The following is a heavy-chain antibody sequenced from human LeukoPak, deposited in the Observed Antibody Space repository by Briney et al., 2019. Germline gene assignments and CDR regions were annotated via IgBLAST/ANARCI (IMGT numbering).Heavy chain of an antibody. CDR2: ISSSGSNI. V-gene: IGHV3-48*03. J-gene: IGHJ4*02. CDR1: GFTFSNYE. CDR3: ARAHKKSVTMIVRNKRPFDY. Sequence: GGSLRLSCAASGFTFSNYEMNWVRQAPGKGLEWVSYISSSGSNIYYADSVKGRFAISRDNAKNSLYLQMNSLRAEDTAVYYCARAHKKSVTMIVRNKRPFDYWGQGTLVTVSS. D-gene: IGHD3-22*01.